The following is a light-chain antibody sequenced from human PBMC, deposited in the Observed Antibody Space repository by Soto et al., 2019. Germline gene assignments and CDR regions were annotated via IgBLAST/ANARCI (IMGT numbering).Light chain of an antibody. J-gene: IGLJ3*02. CDR3: AAWDDSLNGYWV. CDR2: SNN. CDR1: VSNIGSNT. Sequence: QPVLTQPPSASGTPGQRVTISCSGSVSNIGSNTVNWYQQLPGTAPKLLIYSNNQRPSGVPDRFSGSKSGTSASLAISGLQSEDEADYYCAAWDDSLNGYWVFGGGTKLTVL. V-gene: IGLV1-44*01.